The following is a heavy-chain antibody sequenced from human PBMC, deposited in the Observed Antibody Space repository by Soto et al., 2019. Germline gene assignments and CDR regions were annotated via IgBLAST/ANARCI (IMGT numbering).Heavy chain of an antibody. Sequence: SETLSLTCAVYGGSFSGYYWSWIRQPPGKGLEWIGEINHSGSTNYNPSLKSRVTISVDTSKNQFSLKLSSVTAADTAVYYCARRYDFWSGYYYYYYMDVWGKGTTVTVS. CDR3: ARRYDFWSGYYYYYYMDV. CDR2: INHSGST. D-gene: IGHD3-3*01. V-gene: IGHV4-34*01. J-gene: IGHJ6*03. CDR1: GGSFSGYY.